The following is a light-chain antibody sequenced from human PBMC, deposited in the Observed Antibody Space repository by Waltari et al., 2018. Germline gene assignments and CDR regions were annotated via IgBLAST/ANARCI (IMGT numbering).Light chain of an antibody. CDR1: LLPKQY. Sequence: SFELTQPPSVSVSPGQTATITCSGDLLPKQYVYWYQQKPGQAPVLLIYKDTERPSGIPERFSGSTSGTGTTVTLTIGGVQAEDEDDYYCQSIDVDALTFGGGTKLTVL. V-gene: IGLV3-25*03. CDR2: KDT. J-gene: IGLJ2*01. CDR3: QSIDVDALT.